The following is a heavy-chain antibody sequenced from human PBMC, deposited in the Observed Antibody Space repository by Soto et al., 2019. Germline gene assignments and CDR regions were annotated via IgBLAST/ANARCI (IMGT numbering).Heavy chain of an antibody. V-gene: IGHV1-69*13. CDR3: ARVCHDYGDYVDNYYYYGMDV. J-gene: IGHJ6*02. D-gene: IGHD4-17*01. Sequence: ASVKVSCKASGGTFSSYAISWVRQAPGQGLEWMGGIIPIFGTANYAQKFQGRVTIAADESTSTAYMELSSLRSEDTAVYYCARVCHDYGDYVDNYYYYGMDVWGQGTTVTVSS. CDR1: GGTFSSYA. CDR2: IIPIFGTA.